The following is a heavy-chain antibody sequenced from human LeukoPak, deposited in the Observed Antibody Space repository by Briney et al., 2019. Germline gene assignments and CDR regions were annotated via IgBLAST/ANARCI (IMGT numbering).Heavy chain of an antibody. CDR2: INHSGST. Sequence: SETLSLTCAVYGGSFSGYYWSWIRQPPGKGLEWIGEINHSGSTNYNPSLKSRVTISVDTSKNQFSLKLSSVTAADTAVYYCARDYSGYSMLDYWGQGTLVTVSS. CDR1: GGSFSGYY. CDR3: ARDYSGYSMLDY. J-gene: IGHJ4*02. D-gene: IGHD5-12*01. V-gene: IGHV4-34*09.